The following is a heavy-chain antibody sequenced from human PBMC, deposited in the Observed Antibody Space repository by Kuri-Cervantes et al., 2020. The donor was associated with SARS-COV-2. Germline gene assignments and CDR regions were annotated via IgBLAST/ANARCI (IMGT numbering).Heavy chain of an antibody. J-gene: IGHJ3*02. CDR2: INPNSGGT. CDR1: GYTFTGYY. D-gene: IGHD2-15*01. Sequence: ASVKVSCKACGYTFTGYYMHWVRQAPGQGLEWMGWINPNSGGTNYAQKFQGRVTMTRDTSISTAYMELSRLRSDDTAVYYCARDQDIVVVVAATPGRGAFDIWGQGTMVTVSS. CDR3: ARDQDIVVVVAATPGRGAFDI. V-gene: IGHV1-2*02.